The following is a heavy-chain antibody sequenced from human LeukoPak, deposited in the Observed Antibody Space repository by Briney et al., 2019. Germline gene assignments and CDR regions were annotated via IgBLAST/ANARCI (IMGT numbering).Heavy chain of an antibody. Sequence: PSETLSLTCAVYGGSFSGYYWSWIRQPPGKGLEWIGEINHSGSTNCNPSLKSRVTISVDTSKNQFSLKLSSVTAADTAVYYCARAGGVAGLDYWGQGTLVTVSS. V-gene: IGHV4-34*01. CDR1: GGSFSGYY. CDR3: ARAGGVAGLDY. J-gene: IGHJ4*02. CDR2: INHSGST. D-gene: IGHD3-16*01.